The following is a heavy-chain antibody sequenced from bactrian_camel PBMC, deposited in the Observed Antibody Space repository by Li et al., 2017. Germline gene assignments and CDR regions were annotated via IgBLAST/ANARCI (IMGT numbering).Heavy chain of an antibody. CDR3: AAQRNEARCYAGSWYPASAAGGY. CDR2: INTAGRSP. J-gene: IGHJ4*01. D-gene: IGHD3*01. V-gene: IGHV3S1*01. CDR1: GFMYNGAC. Sequence: HVQLVESGGGSVQAGGSLRLSCAASGFMYNGACMAWFRQTPGKEREVVAAINTAGRSPDYADAVKGRFAISQDNGKNTLYLQMNDLKPEDTAVYFCAAQRNEARCYAGSWYPASAAGGYWGQGTQVTV.